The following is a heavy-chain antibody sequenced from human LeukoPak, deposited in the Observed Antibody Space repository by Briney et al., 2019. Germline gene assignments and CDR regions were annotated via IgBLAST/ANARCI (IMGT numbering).Heavy chain of an antibody. Sequence: PGGSLRLSCAASGFTFGDYAMHWVRQAPGKGLEWVSGISWNSGSIGYADSVKGRFTISRDNAKNSLYLQMNSLRAEDMALYYCAKVWLFHSFNDAFDIWGQGTMVTVSS. CDR3: AKVWLFHSFNDAFDI. J-gene: IGHJ3*02. CDR2: ISWNSGSI. CDR1: GFTFGDYA. V-gene: IGHV3-9*03. D-gene: IGHD3-9*01.